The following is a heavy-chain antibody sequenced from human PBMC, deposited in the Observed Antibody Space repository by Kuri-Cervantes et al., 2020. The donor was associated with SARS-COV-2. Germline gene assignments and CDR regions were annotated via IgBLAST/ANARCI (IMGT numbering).Heavy chain of an antibody. CDR2: ISYDGSNK. J-gene: IGHJ6*03. CDR3: ARVAVTTYYYYYYMDV. D-gene: IGHD4-17*01. CDR1: GFTFSSYG. V-gene: IGHV3-30*03. Sequence: GGSLRLSCAASGFTFSSYGMHWVRQAPGKGLEWVAVISYDGSNKYYADSVKGRFTISRDNSNNTLYLQMNSLRDEDTAVYYCARVAVTTYYYYYYMDVWGKGTTVTVSS.